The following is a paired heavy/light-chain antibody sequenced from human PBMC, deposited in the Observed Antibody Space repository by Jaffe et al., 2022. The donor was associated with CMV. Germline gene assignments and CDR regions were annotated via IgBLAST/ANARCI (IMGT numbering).Heavy chain of an antibody. CDR1: GFTFSSYG. D-gene: IGHD2-15*01. Sequence: QVQLVESGGGVVQPGRSLRLSCAASGFTFSSYGMHWVRQAPGKGLEWVATIWYDGSNKYYADSVKGRFNISRDNSKNTLYLQMNSLRAEDTAVYYCARDIVVVVDATTHNWFDPWGQGTLVTVSS. V-gene: IGHV3-33*01. CDR2: IWYDGSNK. CDR3: ARDIVVVVDATTHNWFDP. J-gene: IGHJ5*02.
Light chain of an antibody. CDR3: QQRNNWPPV. CDR2: DAS. Sequence: EIVLTQSPATLSLSPGERATLSCRASQSVSSYLAWYQQRPGQAPRLLIYDASNRATGIPARFSGSGSGTDFTLTISSLEPEDFAVYYCQQRNNWPPVFGGGTKVEI. CDR1: QSVSSY. V-gene: IGKV3-11*01. J-gene: IGKJ4*01.